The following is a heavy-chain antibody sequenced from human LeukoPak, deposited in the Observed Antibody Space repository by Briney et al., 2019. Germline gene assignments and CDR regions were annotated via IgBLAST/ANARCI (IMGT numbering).Heavy chain of an antibody. CDR1: GFTFSDYW. V-gene: IGHV3-7*01. J-gene: IGHJ4*02. Sequence: GGSLRLSCAASGFTFSDYWMTWVRQAPGKGLEWVANIKEDGSEEYYVDSVKGRFTISRDNAKNSLHLQMNRLRAEDTAVYYCARGSPSDYWGQGTLVTVSS. CDR2: IKEDGSEE. CDR3: ARGSPSDY.